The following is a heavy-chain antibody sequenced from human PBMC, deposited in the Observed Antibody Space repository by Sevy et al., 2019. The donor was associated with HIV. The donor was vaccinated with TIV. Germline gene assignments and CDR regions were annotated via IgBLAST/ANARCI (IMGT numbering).Heavy chain of an antibody. D-gene: IGHD2-8*02. CDR1: GITFSGYA. Sequence: GESLKISCAASGITFSGYAMNWVRQAPGKGLDWVSTIYGSAGVTYYADSVKGQFTISRDNSKNTLFLQMNNLRAEDTAVYYCAGGRFDRTGSFDAFDIWGRGTLVTVSS. J-gene: IGHJ3*02. CDR2: IYGSAGVT. CDR3: AGGRFDRTGSFDAFDI. V-gene: IGHV3-23*01.